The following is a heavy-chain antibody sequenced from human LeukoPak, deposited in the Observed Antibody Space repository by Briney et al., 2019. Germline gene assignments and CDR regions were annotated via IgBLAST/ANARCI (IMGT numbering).Heavy chain of an antibody. J-gene: IGHJ5*02. V-gene: IGHV4-31*03. CDR3: ARDRPDTTSPTTVGRFDP. D-gene: IGHD1-26*01. Sequence: PSETLSLTCSVSGDSLSSGEYYWHWIRQHPEKGLEWIGYIYSTGTTYYNPSLTSRLTMSLDTSKNQFSLKVTSVTAADTAVYFCARDRPDTTSPTTVGRFDPWGQGTLVTVSS. CDR2: IYSTGTT. CDR1: GDSLSSGEYY.